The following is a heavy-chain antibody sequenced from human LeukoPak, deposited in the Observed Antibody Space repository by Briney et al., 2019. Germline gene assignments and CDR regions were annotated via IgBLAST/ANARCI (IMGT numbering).Heavy chain of an antibody. Sequence: GGSLRLSCAASGFTFSTYWMGWARQAPGKGLEWVANIKQDGSEKKYVDSVKGRFTISRDNAKNSLYLQMNSLRAEDTAMYYCARDLDSSSWWNWFDPWGQGTLVTVSS. J-gene: IGHJ5*02. CDR3: ARDLDSSSWWNWFDP. CDR1: GFTFSTYW. V-gene: IGHV3-7*01. D-gene: IGHD6-13*01. CDR2: IKQDGSEK.